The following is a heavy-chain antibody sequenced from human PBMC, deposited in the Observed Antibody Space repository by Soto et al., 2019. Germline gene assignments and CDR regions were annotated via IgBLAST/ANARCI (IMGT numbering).Heavy chain of an antibody. Sequence: SHTLSLTCAITGDRFSRNSAGLSWVRQSPSRGLEWLGRTYYRSKWYYEYAVSVRGRITINPDTSKNQYSLQLNSVTPEDTAVYFCARGEQYRGRSLYDCGQGALVTVAA. CDR3: ARGEQYRGRSLYD. CDR1: GDRFSRNSAG. V-gene: IGHV6-1*01. J-gene: IGHJ4*01. CDR2: TYYRSKWYY. D-gene: IGHD1-26*01.